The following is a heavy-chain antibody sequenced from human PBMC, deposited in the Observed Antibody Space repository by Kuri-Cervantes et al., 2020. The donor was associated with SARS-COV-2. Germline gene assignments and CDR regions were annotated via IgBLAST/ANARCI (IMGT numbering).Heavy chain of an antibody. J-gene: IGHJ6*03. Sequence: GESLKISCAASGFIFSDYYMTWIRQAPGKGLEWVSNIGPSGTTKYYADSVKGRFTISRDNSKNSLYLQMNSLRTEDTALYYCAKDFGYGVDIVDRGVRYYYYMDVWGKGTTVTVSS. CDR2: IGPSGTTK. V-gene: IGHV3-11*01. CDR3: AKDFGYGVDIVDRGVRYYYYMDV. D-gene: IGHD5-12*01. CDR1: GFIFSDYY.